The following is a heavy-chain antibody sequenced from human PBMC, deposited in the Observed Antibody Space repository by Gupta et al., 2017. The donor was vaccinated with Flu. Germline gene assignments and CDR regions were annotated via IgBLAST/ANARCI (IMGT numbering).Heavy chain of an antibody. J-gene: IGHJ6*02. Sequence: EVQVVQSGAEVRTPGASLKISCQAAGYTFSHYWIGWVRQMPGKGLEWMGIIYPGDSDTRYSPSFQGHVTISVDKSISTAYLQWSSLKASDTAIYYCARHKLTASANDYYYGLDVWGQGTTVTVSS. CDR2: IYPGDSDT. CDR1: GYTFSHYW. D-gene: IGHD3-10*01. V-gene: IGHV5-51*01. CDR3: ARHKLTASANDYYYGLDV.